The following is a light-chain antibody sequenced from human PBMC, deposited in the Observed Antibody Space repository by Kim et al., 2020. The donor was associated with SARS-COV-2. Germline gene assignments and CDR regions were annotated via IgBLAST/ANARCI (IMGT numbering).Light chain of an antibody. CDR1: SGSIDSNF. CDR2: EDK. CDR3: QSYDFYNICV. V-gene: IGLV6-57*03. Sequence: NFMLTQPHSVSESPGKTVNISCTRDSGSIDSNFVQWYQQRPGSAPTTVVYEDKQRPSGVPDRFSGSLDTSSNSASLTISGLKIEDEADYYCQSYDFYNICVFGGGTQLTVL. J-gene: IGLJ3*02.